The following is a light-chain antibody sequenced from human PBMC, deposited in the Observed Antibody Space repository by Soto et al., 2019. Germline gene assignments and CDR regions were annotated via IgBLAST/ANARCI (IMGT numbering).Light chain of an antibody. CDR3: QHYNSYSEE. CDR2: KAS. Sequence: DIQMTQSPSTLSGSVGDRVTITCRASQTISSWLAWYQQKPGKAPKLLIYKASTLKSGVPSRFSGSGSRTEFTLTISSLQPDDFATYYCQHYNSYSEEFGQGTKVALK. CDR1: QTISSW. J-gene: IGKJ1*01. V-gene: IGKV1-5*03.